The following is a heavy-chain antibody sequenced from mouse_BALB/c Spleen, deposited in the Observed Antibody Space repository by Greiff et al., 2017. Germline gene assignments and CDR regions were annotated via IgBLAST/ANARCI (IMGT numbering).Heavy chain of an antibody. CDR1: GFNIKDYY. D-gene: IGHD2-4*01. Sequence: VQLKQSGAELVRSGASVKLSCTASGFNIKDYYMHWVKQRPEQGLEWIGWIDPENGDTEYAPKFQGKATMTADTSSNTAYLQLSSLTSEDTAVYYCNALSTMINLDYWGQGTTLTVSS. CDR2: IDPENGDT. V-gene: IGHV14-4*02. CDR3: NALSTMINLDY. J-gene: IGHJ2*01.